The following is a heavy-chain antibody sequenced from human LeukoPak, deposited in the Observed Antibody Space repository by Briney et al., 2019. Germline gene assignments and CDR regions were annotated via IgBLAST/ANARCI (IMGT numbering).Heavy chain of an antibody. D-gene: IGHD7-27*01. Sequence: GGSLRLSCAASGFTLSSYAMSWVRQAPGKGLEWVSAISGSGGSTYYADSVKGRFTISRDNSKNTLYLQMNSLRAEDTAVYYCAKDLGLYYYYGMDVWGKGTTVTVSS. CDR1: GFTLSSYA. CDR2: ISGSGGST. V-gene: IGHV3-23*01. CDR3: AKDLGLYYYYGMDV. J-gene: IGHJ6*04.